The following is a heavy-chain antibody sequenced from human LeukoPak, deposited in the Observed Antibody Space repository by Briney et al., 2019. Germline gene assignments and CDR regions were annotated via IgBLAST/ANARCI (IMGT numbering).Heavy chain of an antibody. Sequence: PEGSLRLSCAASGFTFSSYWMHWVRQAPGKGLVWVSRINSDGSSTSYADSVKGRFTISRDNAKNTLYLQMNSLRAEDTAVYYCARADYDYVWGSYYIDYWGQGTLVTVSS. CDR1: GFTFSSYW. CDR2: INSDGSST. D-gene: IGHD3-16*01. V-gene: IGHV3-74*01. J-gene: IGHJ4*02. CDR3: ARADYDYVWGSYYIDY.